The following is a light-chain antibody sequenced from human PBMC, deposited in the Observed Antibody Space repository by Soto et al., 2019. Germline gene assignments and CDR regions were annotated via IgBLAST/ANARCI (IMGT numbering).Light chain of an antibody. Sequence: QSVLTQPPSASGTPGQRVTISCSGSSSSIGTNSVYWYQQLPGAAPKLLIYRNNQRPSGVPDRFSGSKSGTSASLAISGLRSEDEADYYCASWDDSLSGYVFGNGTKVTVL. CDR1: SSSIGTNS. V-gene: IGLV1-47*01. CDR3: ASWDDSLSGYV. CDR2: RNN. J-gene: IGLJ1*01.